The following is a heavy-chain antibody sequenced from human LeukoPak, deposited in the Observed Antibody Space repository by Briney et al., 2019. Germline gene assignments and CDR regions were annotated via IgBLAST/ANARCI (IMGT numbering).Heavy chain of an antibody. Sequence: PSETLSLTCTVSGGSISSYYWSWIRQPPGKGLEWIGYIYYSGSTNYNPSLKSRVTISVDTSKNQFSLKLSSVTAADTAVYYCARGLGDFWSGYYYDYWGQGTLVTVSS. CDR3: ARGLGDFWSGYYYDY. J-gene: IGHJ4*02. CDR2: IYYSGST. CDR1: GGSISSYY. D-gene: IGHD3-3*01. V-gene: IGHV4-59*01.